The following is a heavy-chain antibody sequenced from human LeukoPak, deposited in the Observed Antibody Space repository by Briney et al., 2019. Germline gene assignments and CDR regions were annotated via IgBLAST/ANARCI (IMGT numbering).Heavy chain of an antibody. J-gene: IGHJ3*02. Sequence: SETLSLTCAVYGGFFSAYYWSWIRQPPGKGLEWIGEINHSGSTNYDPSLKSRVTISVDTSKNQLSLKLSSVTAADTAVYYCARTTVTTDDAFDIWGQGTMVTVSS. CDR3: ARTTVTTDDAFDI. CDR1: GGFFSAYY. D-gene: IGHD4-11*01. CDR2: INHSGST. V-gene: IGHV4-34*01.